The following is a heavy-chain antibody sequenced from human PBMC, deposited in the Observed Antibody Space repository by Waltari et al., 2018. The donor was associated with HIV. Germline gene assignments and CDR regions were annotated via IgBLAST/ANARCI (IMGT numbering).Heavy chain of an antibody. CDR3: ASGDTNNIFDY. CDR1: GFTFSGYW. CDR2: ISDDGTSS. V-gene: IGHV3-74*02. Sequence: EVQLVESGGDLVQPGGSLRLSCAASGFTFSGYWMHWVRQAPGKGLVWVSRISDDGTSSTYADSVKGRFTISRDNAKNTLYLQLNSLRAEDTAVYHCASGDTNNIFDYWGQGTLVTVSS. J-gene: IGHJ4*02. D-gene: IGHD1-1*01.